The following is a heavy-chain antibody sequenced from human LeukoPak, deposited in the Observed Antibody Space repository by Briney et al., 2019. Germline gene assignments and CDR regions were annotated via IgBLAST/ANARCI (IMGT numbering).Heavy chain of an antibody. CDR1: GFTFSSYA. V-gene: IGHV3-23*01. D-gene: IGHD3-10*01. CDR3: AKVRMVRGVIRRFPFDY. CDR2: ISGSGGST. Sequence: QSGGSLRLSCAASGFTFSSYAMSWVRQAPGKGLEWVSAISGSGGSTYYADSVKGRFTISRDNSKNTLYLQMNSLRAEDTAVYYCAKVRMVRGVIRRFPFDYWGQGTLVTVSS. J-gene: IGHJ4*02.